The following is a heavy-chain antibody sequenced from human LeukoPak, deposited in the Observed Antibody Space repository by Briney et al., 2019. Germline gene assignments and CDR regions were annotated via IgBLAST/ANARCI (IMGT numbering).Heavy chain of an antibody. CDR2: IIPILGIA. CDR1: GYTFTGYY. J-gene: IGHJ4*02. V-gene: IGHV1-69*02. CDR3: ARGPRNRYCSGGSCYFDY. D-gene: IGHD2-15*01. Sequence: SVKVSCKASGYTFTGYYFHWVRQAPGQGLEWMGRIIPILGIANYAQKFQGRVTITADKSTSTAYMELSSPRSEDTAVYYCARGPRNRYCSGGSCYFDYWGQGTLVTVSS.